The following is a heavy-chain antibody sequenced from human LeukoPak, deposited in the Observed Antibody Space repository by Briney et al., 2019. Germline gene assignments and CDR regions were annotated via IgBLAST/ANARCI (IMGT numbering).Heavy chain of an antibody. J-gene: IGHJ4*02. CDR3: ARGDDILTGYYNY. Sequence: SETLSLTCAVYGGSFSGYYWSWIRQPPGRGLEGIGEINHSGSTNYNPSLKSRVTISVDTSKNQFSLKLSSVTAADTAVYYCARGDDILTGYYNYWGQGTLVTVSS. V-gene: IGHV4-34*01. CDR2: INHSGST. D-gene: IGHD3-9*01. CDR1: GGSFSGYY.